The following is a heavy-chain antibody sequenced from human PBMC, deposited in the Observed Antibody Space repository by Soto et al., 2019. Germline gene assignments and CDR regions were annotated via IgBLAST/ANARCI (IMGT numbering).Heavy chain of an antibody. CDR3: ARLGDIVVVPAAYCGMDV. CDR2: INSDGSST. J-gene: IGHJ6*02. V-gene: IGHV3-74*01. D-gene: IGHD2-2*01. CDR1: GFTFRSYW. Sequence: GGSLRLSCAASGFTFRSYWMQWVRQAPGKGLVWVSWINSDGSSTSYADSVKGRFTISRDNAKNSLYLQMNSLRAEDTAVYYCARLGDIVVVPAAYCGMDVWGQGTTVTVSS.